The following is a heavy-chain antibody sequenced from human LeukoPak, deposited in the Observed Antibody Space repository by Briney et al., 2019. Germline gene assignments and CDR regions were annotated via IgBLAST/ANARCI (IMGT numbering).Heavy chain of an antibody. V-gene: IGHV1-18*01. D-gene: IGHD5-18*01. CDR3: ARGSDTAMVDDYFDY. CDR1: GYTFTSYG. Sequence: ASVKVSCKASGYTFTSYGISWVRQAPGQGLEWMGWISAYNGNTNYAQKLQGRVTITTDTSTSTAYMELRSLRSDDTAVYYCARGSDTAMVDDYFDYWGQGTLVTVSS. CDR2: ISAYNGNT. J-gene: IGHJ4*02.